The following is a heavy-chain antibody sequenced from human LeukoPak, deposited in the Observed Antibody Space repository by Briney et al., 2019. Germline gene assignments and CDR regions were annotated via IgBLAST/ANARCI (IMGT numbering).Heavy chain of an antibody. V-gene: IGHV4-31*03. Sequence: PSETLSLTCTVSGASINSDGYYWHWIRHHPVKGLEWIGYTYYSGNTYYNPSLQSRVTISVDTSKNQFSLELTAVTAADTTVYYCVRDLADDSSITGHYRSSGLFDPWGQGTLVTVSS. CDR2: TYYSGNT. CDR3: VRDLADDSSITGHYRSSGLFDP. CDR1: GASINSDGYY. D-gene: IGHD3-9*01. J-gene: IGHJ5*02.